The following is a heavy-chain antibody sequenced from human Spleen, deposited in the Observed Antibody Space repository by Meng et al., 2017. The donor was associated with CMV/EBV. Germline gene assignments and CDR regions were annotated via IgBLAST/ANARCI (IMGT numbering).Heavy chain of an antibody. Sequence: QGRRVQYGAWVKKPGASVKVSCKASGYTFTGYYMHWVRQAPGQGLEWMGGIIPIFGTANYAQKFQGRVTITADESTSTAYMELSSLRSEDTAVYYCASSAKRGSPCYYWGQGTLVTVSS. CDR3: ASSAKRGSPCYY. J-gene: IGHJ4*02. CDR2: IIPIFGTA. D-gene: IGHD3-10*01. V-gene: IGHV1-69*01. CDR1: GYTFTGYY.